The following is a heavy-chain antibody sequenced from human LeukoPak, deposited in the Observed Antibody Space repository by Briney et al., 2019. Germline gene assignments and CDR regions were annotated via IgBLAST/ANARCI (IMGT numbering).Heavy chain of an antibody. V-gene: IGHV1-69*04. J-gene: IGHJ4*02. D-gene: IGHD2-21*02. Sequence: SVTVSCTASGGTFSSYAISWVRQAPGQGLEWMGRIIPILGIANYAQKFQGRVTITADKSTSTAYMELSSLRSEDTAVYYCARDESSSWYPHCGGDCYPPPWVYWGQGTLVTVSS. CDR3: ARDESSSWYPHCGGDCYPPPWVY. CDR2: IIPILGIA. CDR1: GGTFSSYA.